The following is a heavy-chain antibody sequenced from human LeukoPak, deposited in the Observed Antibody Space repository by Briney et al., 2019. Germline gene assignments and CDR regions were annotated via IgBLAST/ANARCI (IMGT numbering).Heavy chain of an antibody. CDR2: IYDSGNT. V-gene: IGHV4-4*09. Sequence: PSETLSLTCSVSGGSITSDYWSWIRQSPGKGLEWIGFIYDSGNTIYNPSLKSRVTISVDTSKNQFSLKLRSVTAADTAIYYCAMSPPRSPWFDPWGQGTLVTVSS. J-gene: IGHJ5*02. CDR3: AMSPPRSPWFDP. CDR1: GGSITSDY.